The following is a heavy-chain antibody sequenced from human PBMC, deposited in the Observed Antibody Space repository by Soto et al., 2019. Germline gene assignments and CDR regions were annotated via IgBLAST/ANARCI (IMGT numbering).Heavy chain of an antibody. CDR1: GGAISNSNW. CDR2: IFHSGST. Sequence: QVQLQESGPGLVKPSGTLSLTCAVFGGAISNSNWWTWVRQPPGKGLDWIGEIFHSGSTNYNSSLRGRVTISVDKANNQFSLKLSSVTAAATAVYYCAHRPIVGAAIWGQGTLVTVSS. J-gene: IGHJ4*02. D-gene: IGHD1-26*01. V-gene: IGHV4-4*02. CDR3: AHRPIVGAAI.